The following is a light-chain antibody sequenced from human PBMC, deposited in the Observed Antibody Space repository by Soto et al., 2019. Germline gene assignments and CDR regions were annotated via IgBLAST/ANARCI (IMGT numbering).Light chain of an antibody. CDR3: QQYNNWPPIT. CDR2: DAS. Sequence: EIVLTQSPASLSLSPGERATLSCRASQSINRHLAWYRQKPGQAPRLLIYDASNRATGIPARFSGSGSGTDFTLTISSLEPEDFGVYYCQQYNNWPPITFGQGTRLEIK. V-gene: IGKV3-11*01. CDR1: QSINRH. J-gene: IGKJ5*01.